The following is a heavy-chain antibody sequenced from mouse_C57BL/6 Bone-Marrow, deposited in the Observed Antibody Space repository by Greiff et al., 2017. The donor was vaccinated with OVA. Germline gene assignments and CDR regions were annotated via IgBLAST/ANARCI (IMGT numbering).Heavy chain of an antibody. V-gene: IGHV14-1*01. CDR3: SLVLLRYYFGY. J-gene: IGHJ2*01. D-gene: IGHD1-1*01. CDR1: GFNIKDYY. Sequence: VQLQQSGAELVRPGASVKLSCTASGFNIKDYYMHWVKQRPEQGLEWIGRIDPEDGDTEYAPKFQGKATMTADTSSNTAYLQISSLTSEDTAVYYCSLVLLRYYFGYWGQGTTLTVAS. CDR2: IDPEDGDT.